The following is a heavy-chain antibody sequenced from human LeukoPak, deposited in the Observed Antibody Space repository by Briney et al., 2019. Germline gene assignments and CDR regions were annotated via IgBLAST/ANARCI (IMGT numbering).Heavy chain of an antibody. CDR3: ARDDSSSPPTPTRYDAFDI. V-gene: IGHV3-48*04. Sequence: GGSLRLSCAASGFTFSSYSMNWVRQAPGKGLEWVSYISSSSTIYYADSVKGRFTISRDNAKNSLYLQMNSLRAEDTAVYYCARDDSSSPPTPTRYDAFDIWGQGTMVTVSS. J-gene: IGHJ3*02. CDR2: ISSSSTI. CDR1: GFTFSSYS. D-gene: IGHD6-6*01.